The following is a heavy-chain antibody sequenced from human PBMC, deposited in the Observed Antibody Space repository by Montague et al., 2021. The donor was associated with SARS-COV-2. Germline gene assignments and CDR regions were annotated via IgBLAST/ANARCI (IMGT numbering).Heavy chain of an antibody. D-gene: IGHD2-2*01. CDR2: MYNSGST. CDR1: GGSISSYY. J-gene: IGHJ3*02. CDR3: AREGRGYCSSTSCQSAFDI. Sequence: SETLSLTCTVSGGSISSYYWSWIRQPPGKGLEWIGYMYNSGSTNXXPSLKSRVTISVATSKNQFSLKLSSMTAADTAVYYCAREGRGYCSSTSCQSAFDIWGQGTMVTVSS. V-gene: IGHV4-59*01.